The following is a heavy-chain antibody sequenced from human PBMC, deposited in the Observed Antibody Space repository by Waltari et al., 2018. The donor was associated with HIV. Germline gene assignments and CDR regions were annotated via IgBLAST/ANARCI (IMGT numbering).Heavy chain of an antibody. V-gene: IGHV7-4-1*02. CDR3: ARGGDSSGYYYADY. D-gene: IGHD3-22*01. CDR1: GYTLTSYA. CDR2: INTNTGNP. Sequence: QVQLVQSGSELKKPGASVKVSCKASGYTLTSYAMNWVLPAPGQGLGWMGCINTNTGNPTYAQGCTGRFVFSLDTSVSTAYLQISSLKAEDTAVYYCARGGDSSGYYYADYWGQGTLVTVSS. J-gene: IGHJ4*02.